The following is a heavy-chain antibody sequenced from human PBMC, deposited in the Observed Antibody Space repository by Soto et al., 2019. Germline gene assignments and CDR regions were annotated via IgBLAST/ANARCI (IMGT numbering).Heavy chain of an antibody. CDR2: INHSGST. CDR1: GGSFSGYY. V-gene: IGHV4-34*01. Sequence: SETLSLTCAVYGGSFSGYYWSWIRQPPGKGLEWIGEINHSGSTNYNPSLKSRVTISVDTSKNQFSLKLSSVTAADTAVYYCARSYSGYDSPYYYYGMDVWGQGTTVTVSS. D-gene: IGHD5-12*01. J-gene: IGHJ6*02. CDR3: ARSYSGYDSPYYYYGMDV.